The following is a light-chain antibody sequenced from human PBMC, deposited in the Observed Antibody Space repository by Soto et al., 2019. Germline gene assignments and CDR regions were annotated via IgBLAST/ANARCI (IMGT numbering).Light chain of an antibody. CDR1: QGISNF. J-gene: IGKJ5*01. V-gene: IGKV1-27*01. Sequence: DIQMTQSPSSLSASVGDRVTITCRASQGISNFLAWYQQKPGKVPKLLISAASTLQSRVPSLFSGSGSGTDFTLTITILQPEDVATYYCQKYSSVITFGQGTRLEIK. CDR2: AAS. CDR3: QKYSSVIT.